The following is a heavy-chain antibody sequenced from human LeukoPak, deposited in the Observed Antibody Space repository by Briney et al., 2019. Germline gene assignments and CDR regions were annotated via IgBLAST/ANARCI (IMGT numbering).Heavy chain of an antibody. Sequence: SVKVSCKTSGFTFSNSAVQWVRQARGQRLEWIGWIVVGSSNTDYTQKFQERVTITRDMSTGTAYMELTSLTSEDTAVYYCAARPGGYASFDIWGQGTMVAVSS. J-gene: IGHJ3*02. D-gene: IGHD3-16*01. V-gene: IGHV1-58*01. CDR1: GFTFSNSA. CDR2: IVVGSSNT. CDR3: AARPGGYASFDI.